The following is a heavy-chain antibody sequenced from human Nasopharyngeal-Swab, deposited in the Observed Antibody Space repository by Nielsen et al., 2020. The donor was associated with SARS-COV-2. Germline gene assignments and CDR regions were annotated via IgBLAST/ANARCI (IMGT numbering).Heavy chain of an antibody. CDR2: ISAYSGDT. CDR3: ARDIEEWLVVPSLSFDY. D-gene: IGHD3-3*01. Sequence: ASVKVSCKASDNTLTTYGITWVRQAPGQGLEWMGWISAYSGDTKYAQKFQGRLTLTTDTTTGTAYMEVRSLILDDTAVYYCARDIEEWLVVPSLSFDYWGQGTLITVSS. CDR1: DNTLTTYG. V-gene: IGHV1-18*01. J-gene: IGHJ4*02.